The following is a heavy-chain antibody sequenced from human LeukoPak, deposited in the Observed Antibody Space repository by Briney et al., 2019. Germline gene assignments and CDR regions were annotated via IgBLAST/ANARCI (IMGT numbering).Heavy chain of an antibody. CDR3: ARASSSWYPDNWFDP. CDR2: IYYSGST. D-gene: IGHD6-13*01. CDR1: GGSISSYY. V-gene: IGHV4-59*01. Sequence: SETLSLTCTVSGGSISSYYWSWIRQPPGKGLEWIGYIYYSGSTNYNLSLKSRVTISVDTSKNQFSLKLSSVTAADTAVYYCARASSSWYPDNWFDPWGQGTLVTVSS. J-gene: IGHJ5*02.